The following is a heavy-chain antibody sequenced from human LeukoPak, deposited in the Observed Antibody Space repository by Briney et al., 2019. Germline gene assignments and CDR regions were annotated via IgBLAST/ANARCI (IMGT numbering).Heavy chain of an antibody. J-gene: IGHJ4*02. Sequence: GESLKISCKGSGYSFTSYWIGWVRQMPGKGLECMGIIYPGDSDTRYSPSFQGQVTISADKSISTAYLQWSSLKASDTAMYYCAGGLLWFGELSGVDYWGQGTLVTVSS. D-gene: IGHD3-10*01. CDR1: GYSFTSYW. CDR3: AGGLLWFGELSGVDY. V-gene: IGHV5-51*01. CDR2: IYPGDSDT.